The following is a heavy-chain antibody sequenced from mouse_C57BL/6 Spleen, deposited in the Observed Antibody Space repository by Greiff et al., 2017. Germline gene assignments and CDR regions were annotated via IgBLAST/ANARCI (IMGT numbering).Heavy chain of an antibody. V-gene: IGHV1-42*01. CDR1: GYSFTGYY. CDR2: INPSTGAT. Sequence: VQLQQSGPELVKPGASVKISCKASGYSFTGYYMNWVKQSPEKSLEWIGEINPSTGATTYNQKFKAKATLTVDKSSRSAYMQLKSLTADDSAVYYCARSRYEGSSWGDYWGKGTTLTVSS. D-gene: IGHD1-1*01. J-gene: IGHJ2*01. CDR3: ARSRYEGSSWGDY.